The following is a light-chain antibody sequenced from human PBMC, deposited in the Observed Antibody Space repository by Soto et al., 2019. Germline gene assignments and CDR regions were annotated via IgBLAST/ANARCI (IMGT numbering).Light chain of an antibody. CDR1: QSISSY. Sequence: DIQMTQSPSSLSASVGDRVTITCRASQSISSYLNWYQQKRGKAPKLLIYAASNLQSGVPSRFSGSGSGTDFSLTISSLQPEDFATYFCQQSYSNPPYTFGQGTKLEIK. V-gene: IGKV1-39*01. J-gene: IGKJ2*01. CDR3: QQSYSNPPYT. CDR2: AAS.